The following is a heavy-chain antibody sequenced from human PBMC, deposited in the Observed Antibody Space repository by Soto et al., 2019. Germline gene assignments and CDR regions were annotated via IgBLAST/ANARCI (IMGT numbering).Heavy chain of an antibody. J-gene: IGHJ6*02. CDR3: AREDIVVVPAAIRRYYYYGMDV. Sequence: ASVKVSCKASGGTFSSYAISWVRQAPGQGLEWMGGIIPIFGTANYAQKFQGRFAITADESTSTAYMELSSLRAEDTAVYYCAREDIVVVPAAIRRYYYYGMDVWGQGTTVTVSS. CDR2: IIPIFGTA. D-gene: IGHD2-2*01. V-gene: IGHV1-69*13. CDR1: GGTFSSYA.